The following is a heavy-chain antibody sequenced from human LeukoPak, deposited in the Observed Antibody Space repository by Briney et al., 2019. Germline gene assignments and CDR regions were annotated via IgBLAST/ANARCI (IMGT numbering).Heavy chain of an antibody. D-gene: IGHD5-18*01. J-gene: IGHJ4*02. Sequence: GESLKISCKASGYRFISYWIAWVRQMPGKGLEWMGIIYPGDSDTRYSPSFQGQVTISADKSISTAYLQWSGLKASDTAMYYCARHAYTYGNCDYWGQGTLVTVSS. V-gene: IGHV5-51*01. CDR3: ARHAYTYGNCDY. CDR2: IYPGDSDT. CDR1: GYRFISYW.